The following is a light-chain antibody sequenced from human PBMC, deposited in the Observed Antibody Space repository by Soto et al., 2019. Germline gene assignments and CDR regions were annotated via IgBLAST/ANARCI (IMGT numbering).Light chain of an antibody. CDR2: DAS. CDR1: QDITNS. V-gene: IGKV1-33*01. Sequence: DIQMTQSPSSLSASIGDRVTITCQASQDITNSLNWYQQKPGKAPKVLIYDASKKETGVPSRFSGSGSGTDFTITISSLQPEDIATYYCQQYKTIPSFGQGTKLEI. CDR3: QQYKTIPS. J-gene: IGKJ2*01.